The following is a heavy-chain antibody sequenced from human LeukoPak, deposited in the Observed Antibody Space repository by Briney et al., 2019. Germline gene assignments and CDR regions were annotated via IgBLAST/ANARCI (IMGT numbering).Heavy chain of an antibody. CDR1: GFTFDDYG. D-gene: IGHD3-16*01. CDR2: INWNGGST. Sequence: RPGGSLRLSCAASGFTFDDYGMSWVRQAPGKGLEWVSGINWNGGSTGYADSVKGRFTISRDNAKNSLYLQMNSLRAEDTALYYCARARPGYYDYAWGSSDFDYWGQGTLVTVSS. J-gene: IGHJ4*02. CDR3: ARARPGYYDYAWGSSDFDY. V-gene: IGHV3-20*04.